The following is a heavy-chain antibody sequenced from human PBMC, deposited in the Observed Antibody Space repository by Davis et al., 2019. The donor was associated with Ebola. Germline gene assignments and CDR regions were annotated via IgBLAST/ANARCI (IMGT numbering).Heavy chain of an antibody. CDR2: ISAYSGDT. D-gene: IGHD3-10*01. Sequence: ASVKVSCKASGYTFTNYGITWVRQAPGQGLQWVGWISAYSGDTNYVQKLQGRVTMTTDTSTSTAYMELRSLRSDDTAVYYCARGGESTQSGIDYWGQGNLVTVSS. CDR3: ARGGESTQSGIDY. V-gene: IGHV1-18*01. CDR1: GYTFTNYG. J-gene: IGHJ4*02.